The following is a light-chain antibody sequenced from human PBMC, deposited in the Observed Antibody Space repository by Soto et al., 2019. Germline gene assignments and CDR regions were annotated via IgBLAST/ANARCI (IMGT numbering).Light chain of an antibody. CDR3: GAWDDRLSGYF. CDR1: SSNIGSRY. Sequence: QSVLTQPHSASGTPGQRVTISCSGSSSNIGSRYVYWDQVVPGTAPKLLIYWNDQRPSGVPDRFSGSKSGNSASLAISGLRSEDESDYYCGAWDDRLSGYFFGSGPKLTVL. CDR2: WND. J-gene: IGLJ1*01. V-gene: IGLV1-47*01.